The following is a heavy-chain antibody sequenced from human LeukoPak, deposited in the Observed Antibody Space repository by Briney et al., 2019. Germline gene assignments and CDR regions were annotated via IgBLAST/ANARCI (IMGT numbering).Heavy chain of an antibody. Sequence: PGGSLRLSCAASGFTVSSNYMGWVRQAPGKGLEYVSVIYNGGNTYYAGSVKGRFTISRDNSKNTVYLQMNSLRAEDTAVFYCARLVATTGRLYFDYWGQGTLDTVSS. D-gene: IGHD1-1*01. CDR2: IYNGGNT. V-gene: IGHV3-53*01. CDR1: GFTVSSNY. CDR3: ARLVATTGRLYFDY. J-gene: IGHJ4*02.